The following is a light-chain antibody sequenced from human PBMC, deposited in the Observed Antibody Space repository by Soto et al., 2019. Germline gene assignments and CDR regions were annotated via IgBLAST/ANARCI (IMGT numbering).Light chain of an antibody. CDR2: SVS. J-gene: IGLJ1*01. CDR3: SSYTVNRSYV. V-gene: IGLV2-14*03. CDR1: SSDIGAYDH. Sequence: QSALTQPASVSGSPGQSITISCSGTSSDIGAYDHVAWFQQFPGKTPKLMIYSVSNRPSGVSYRFSGSKSGNTASLTISGLQAEDEADYYCSSYTVNRSYVFGTGTKVTVL.